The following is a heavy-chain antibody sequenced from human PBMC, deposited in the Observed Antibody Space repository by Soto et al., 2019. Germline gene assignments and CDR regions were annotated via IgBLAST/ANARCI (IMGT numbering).Heavy chain of an antibody. D-gene: IGHD5-18*01. V-gene: IGHV3-9*01. Sequence: PGGSLRLSCAASGFTFDDYAMHWVRQAPGKGLEWVSGISWNSGSIGYADSVKGRFTISRDNAKNSLYLQMNSLRAEDTALYYCAKEGRDTAMDYYYYGMDVWGQGTTVTVSS. J-gene: IGHJ6*02. CDR2: ISWNSGSI. CDR1: GFTFDDYA. CDR3: AKEGRDTAMDYYYYGMDV.